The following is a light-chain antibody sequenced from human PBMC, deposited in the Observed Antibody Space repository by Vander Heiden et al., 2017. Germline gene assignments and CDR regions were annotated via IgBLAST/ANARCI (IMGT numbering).Light chain of an antibody. CDR2: DAS. J-gene: IGKJ1*01. Sequence: EIVLTQSPATLSLSPGESATLSCRASQSCSSYLSWYQQKPGQAPRLLIDDASNRATGIPARFSGSGPGTDFTLTISSLEPEDFAVYYCQQRSNWRFGQGTKVEIK. CDR1: QSCSSY. V-gene: IGKV3-11*01. CDR3: QQRSNWR.